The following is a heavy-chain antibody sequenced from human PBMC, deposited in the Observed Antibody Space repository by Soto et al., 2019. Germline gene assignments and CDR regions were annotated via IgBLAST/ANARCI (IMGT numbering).Heavy chain of an antibody. J-gene: IGHJ5*02. V-gene: IGHV4-31*03. CDR3: ARDLYSSSWYWFDP. D-gene: IGHD6-13*01. CDR2: IYYSGST. Sequence: SETLSLTCTVSGGSISSGGYYWSWIRQHPGKGLEWIGYIYYSGSTYYNPSLKSRVTISVDTSKNQFSLKLSSVTAADTAVYYCARDLYSSSWYWFDPWGQGTPVTVSS. CDR1: GGSISSGGYY.